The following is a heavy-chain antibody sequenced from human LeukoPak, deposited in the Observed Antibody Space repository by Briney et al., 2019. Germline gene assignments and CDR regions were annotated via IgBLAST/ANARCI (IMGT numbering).Heavy chain of an antibody. CDR2: ISPYNGET. V-gene: IGHV1-18*01. CDR3: VRDNLPVGSPENYSDS. CDR1: GYIFPSYG. Sequence: GASVKVSCKGSGYIFPSYGLAWVRQAPGQGLEWMGWISPYNGETKYAQNFQDRLTLTTDTSTSTAYMELRSLRSDDTAVYYCVRDNLPVGSPENYSDSWGQGTLVTVSS. D-gene: IGHD1-26*01. J-gene: IGHJ4*02.